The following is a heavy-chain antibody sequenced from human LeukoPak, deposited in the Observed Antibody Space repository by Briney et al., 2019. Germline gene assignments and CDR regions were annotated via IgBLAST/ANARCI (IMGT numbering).Heavy chain of an antibody. V-gene: IGHV3-23*01. CDR3: AKGLVFHDNYFDN. Sequence: PGDSLRLSCVASGFSSSTYAMNWVRQVPRKGLEWVSTIGGSDDSTSYADSVKGRFTISSDFSKNTLYLQMNSLRAEDTAVYFCAKGLVFHDNYFDNWGQGTLVTVSS. D-gene: IGHD5/OR15-5a*01. J-gene: IGHJ4*02. CDR1: GFSSSTYA. CDR2: IGGSDDST.